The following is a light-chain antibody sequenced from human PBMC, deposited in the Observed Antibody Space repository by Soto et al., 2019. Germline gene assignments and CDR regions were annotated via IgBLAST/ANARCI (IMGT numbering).Light chain of an antibody. CDR3: QQRSNWPRT. J-gene: IGKJ1*01. V-gene: IGKV3-11*01. CDR1: QSVSNS. CDR2: DVS. Sequence: EIVLTQSPATLSLSPGERVTLSCRASQSVSNSLAWYQQKPGQPPRLLIYDVSNRATGIPARFSGSGSGTDFTLTICSLEPEDLAVYYCQQRSNWPRTFGQGTKVDIK.